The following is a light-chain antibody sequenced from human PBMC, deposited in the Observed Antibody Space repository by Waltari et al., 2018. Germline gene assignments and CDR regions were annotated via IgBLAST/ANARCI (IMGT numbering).Light chain of an antibody. CDR1: SSDIDHYKS. Sequence: HSALTPPASVSGSPGPSITISCTGISSDIDHYKSVSWYQQHPGKAPKLIIYDVNVRPSRVSNRFSGSKSGNTASLTISGLQADDEADYYCSSYVSSNFGSGTKVTVL. CDR2: DVN. CDR3: SSYVSSN. V-gene: IGLV2-14*03. J-gene: IGLJ1*01.